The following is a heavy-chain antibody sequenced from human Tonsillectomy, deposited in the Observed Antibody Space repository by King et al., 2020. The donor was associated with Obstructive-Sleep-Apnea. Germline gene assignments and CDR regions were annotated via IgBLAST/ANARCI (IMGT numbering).Heavy chain of an antibody. D-gene: IGHD6-13*01. CDR1: GGSISSSSYY. Sequence: QLQESGPVLVKPSETLAFTCTVSGGSISSSSYYWGWILQPPGKGLGWIGRIYYSGSTYYNPSLKSRVTISVDTSTNQLSLKLSSVTAADTAVYYCAQYSSSWHWGQGTLVTVSS. CDR3: AQYSSSWH. V-gene: IGHV4-39*07. J-gene: IGHJ4*02. CDR2: IYYSGST.